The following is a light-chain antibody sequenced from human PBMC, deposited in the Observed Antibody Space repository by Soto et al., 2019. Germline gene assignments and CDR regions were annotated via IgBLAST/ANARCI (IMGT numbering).Light chain of an antibody. CDR3: QQHATSPWT. V-gene: IGKV3-20*01. CDR2: GAS. Sequence: EIVLTQSPGTLCLSPGERATLSCRASQSISTSYLAIAWYQQKPGQPPRLLIYGASSRATGIPDRFSGSGSATDFTLTISRLEPEDFAVYYCQQHATSPWTFGQGTRVEIK. J-gene: IGKJ1*01. CDR1: QSISTSY.